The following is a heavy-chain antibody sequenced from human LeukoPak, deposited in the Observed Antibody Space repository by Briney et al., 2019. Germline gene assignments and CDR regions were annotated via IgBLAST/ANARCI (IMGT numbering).Heavy chain of an antibody. CDR2: MHPNSGYT. D-gene: IGHD6-19*01. CDR3: ARVAGSIDY. Sequence: ASVKVSCKPPRYTFTTHDINWVRHATGQGLGWMGWMHPNSGYTGYAQKFQGRVTITRDTSISTAYMELSSLRSEDTAVYYCARVAGSIDYWGQGTLVTVSS. V-gene: IGHV1-8*03. CDR1: RYTFTTHD. J-gene: IGHJ4*02.